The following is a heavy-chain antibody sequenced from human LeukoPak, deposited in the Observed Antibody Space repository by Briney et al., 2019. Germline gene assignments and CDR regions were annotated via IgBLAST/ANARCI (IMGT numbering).Heavy chain of an antibody. D-gene: IGHD6-19*01. J-gene: IGHJ2*01. CDR1: GGSFSGYY. Sequence: SETLSLTCAVYGGSFSGYYWSWIRQPPGKGLEWIGEINHSGSTNYNPSLKSRVTISVDTSKNQFSLKLSSVTAADTAVYYCARTGNSSSGWHLWGYWYFDLWGRGTLVTVSS. CDR2: INHSGST. V-gene: IGHV4-34*01. CDR3: ARTGNSSSGWHLWGYWYFDL.